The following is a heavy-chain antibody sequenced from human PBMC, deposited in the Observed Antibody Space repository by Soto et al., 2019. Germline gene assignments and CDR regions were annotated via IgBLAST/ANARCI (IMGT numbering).Heavy chain of an antibody. J-gene: IGHJ4*02. Sequence: LRLSCAASGFTFSSCDMYWVRQATGKGLEWVSTIGTAGDTYYSDSVKGRFTISRENARNSFYLQMNSLRAGDTAVYYCVRGEAAAGPIDYWGQGTLVTVSS. D-gene: IGHD6-13*01. CDR2: IGTAGDT. CDR3: VRGEAAAGPIDY. CDR1: GFTFSSCD. V-gene: IGHV3-13*01.